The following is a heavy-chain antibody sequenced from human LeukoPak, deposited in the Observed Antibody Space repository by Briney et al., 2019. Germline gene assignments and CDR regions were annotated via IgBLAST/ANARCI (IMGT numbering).Heavy chain of an antibody. D-gene: IGHD3-10*02. CDR3: AELGITMIGGV. J-gene: IGHJ6*04. Sequence: QSGGSLRLSCVGSGFTFSSYEMNWVHQAPGKGLEWVSYISSSGSTIYYADSVKGRFTISRDNAKNSLYLQMNSLRAEDTAVYYCAELGITMIGGVWGKGTTVTISS. V-gene: IGHV3-48*03. CDR2: ISSSGSTI. CDR1: GFTFSSYE.